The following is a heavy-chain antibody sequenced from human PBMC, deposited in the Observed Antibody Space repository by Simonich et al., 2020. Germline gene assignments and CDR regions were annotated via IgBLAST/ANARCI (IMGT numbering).Heavy chain of an antibody. Sequence: EVQLVESGGGLVQPGGSLRLSCAASGFTFSSYWMSWVRQAPGKGVEWGAKRKKDGSEKYYVDSVKGRFTISRDNAKNSLYLQMNSLRAEDTAVYYCARFRGRYFDWLFDYWGQGTLVTVSS. D-gene: IGHD3-9*01. CDR1: GFTFSSYW. CDR3: ARFRGRYFDWLFDY. CDR2: RKKDGSEK. J-gene: IGHJ4*02. V-gene: IGHV3-7*01.